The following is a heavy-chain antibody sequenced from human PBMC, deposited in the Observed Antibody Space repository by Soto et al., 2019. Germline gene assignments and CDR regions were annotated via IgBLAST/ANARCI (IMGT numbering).Heavy chain of an antibody. J-gene: IGHJ6*03. CDR2: IRSKANNYAT. Sequence: EVQLVESGGGLVQPGGSLKLSCAASGFTFSGSAMHWVRPASGKGLEWVGRIRSKANNYATAYGASVKGRFTISRDDSKNTAYLQMNSLKTEDTAVYYCSRQASDFWSGKPQYYMDVWGKGTTVTVSS. CDR3: SRQASDFWSGKPQYYMDV. CDR1: GFTFSGSA. V-gene: IGHV3-73*01. D-gene: IGHD3-3*01.